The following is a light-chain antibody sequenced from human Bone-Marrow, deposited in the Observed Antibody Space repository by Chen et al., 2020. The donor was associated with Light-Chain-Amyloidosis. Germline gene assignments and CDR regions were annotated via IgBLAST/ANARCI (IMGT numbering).Light chain of an antibody. Sequence: QSALTQPASVSGSPGQSITISCTGTSSDVGDDNHVSWYQQHPDKAPKRMIYEVTNRPSSVPDRLSGSKSDNTASLTISGLQTEDEDDYFCSSYTITDTLVVGSGTRVTVL. V-gene: IGLV2-14*01. CDR1: SSDVGDDNH. CDR3: SSYTITDTLV. CDR2: EVT. J-gene: IGLJ1*01.